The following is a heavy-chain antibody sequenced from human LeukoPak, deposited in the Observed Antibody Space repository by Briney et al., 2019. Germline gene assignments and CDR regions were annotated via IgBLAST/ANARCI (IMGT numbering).Heavy chain of an antibody. D-gene: IGHD2-15*01. CDR1: GGTFSSYA. V-gene: IGHV1-69*04. J-gene: IGHJ4*02. Sequence: SVKVSCKASGGTFSSYASSWVRQAPGQGLEWMGRIIPIFGIANYAQKFQGRVTITADKSTSTAYMELSSLRSEDTAVYYCALDPCSGGSCYSAYFDYWGQGTLVTVSS. CDR3: ALDPCSGGSCYSAYFDY. CDR2: IIPIFGIA.